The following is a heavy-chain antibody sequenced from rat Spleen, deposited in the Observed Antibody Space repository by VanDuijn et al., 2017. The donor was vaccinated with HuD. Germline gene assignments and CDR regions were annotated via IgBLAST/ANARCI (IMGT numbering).Heavy chain of an antibody. CDR3: TRGLGDY. CDR2: IWGDGST. CDR1: GFLLTDNS. Sequence: QVQLKESGPGLVPPSQTLSLACTVSGFLLTDNSVHWLRQPPGRGLEWMGGIWGDGSTSYNSALKSRLSISRDTSQSQVFLKMNSLQTDDTASYICTRGLGDYWGQGVMVTVSS. J-gene: IGHJ2*01. D-gene: IGHD5-1*01. V-gene: IGHV2-1*01.